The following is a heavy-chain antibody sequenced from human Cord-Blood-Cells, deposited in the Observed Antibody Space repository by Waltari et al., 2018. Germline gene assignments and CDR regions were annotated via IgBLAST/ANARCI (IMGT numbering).Heavy chain of an antibody. D-gene: IGHD2-2*02. J-gene: IGHJ6*03. CDR1: GGTFSSYA. Sequence: QVQLVQSGAEVKKPGSSVKVSCKASGGTFSSYAISWVRQAPGQGLEWMGRIIPILGIANYAQKFQGRGTITADKSTSTAYMELSSLRSEDTAVYYCARASRSYCSSTSCYTYYMDVWGKGTTVTVSS. CDR2: IIPILGIA. CDR3: ARASRSYCSSTSCYTYYMDV. V-gene: IGHV1-69*09.